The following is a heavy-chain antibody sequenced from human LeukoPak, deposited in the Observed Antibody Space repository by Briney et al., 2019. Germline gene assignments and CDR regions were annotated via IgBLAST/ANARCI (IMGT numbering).Heavy chain of an antibody. CDR2: INHSGST. V-gene: IGHV4-34*01. D-gene: IGHD3-10*01. J-gene: IGHJ4*02. CDR1: GGSLSGYY. CDR3: AREGNYYGSGSYYYAY. Sequence: PSETLSLTCAVYGGSLSGYYWSWIRQPPGKGLEWIGEINHSGSTNYNPSLKSRVTISVDTSKNQFSLKLTSVTAADTAVYYCAREGNYYGSGSYYYAYWGQGTLVTVSS.